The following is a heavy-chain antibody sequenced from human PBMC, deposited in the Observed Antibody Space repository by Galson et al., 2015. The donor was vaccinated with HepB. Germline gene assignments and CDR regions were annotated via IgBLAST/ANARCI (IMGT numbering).Heavy chain of an antibody. D-gene: IGHD3-16*02. CDR3: AKGRITFGGIIVQPFDY. V-gene: IGHV3-23*01. J-gene: IGHJ4*02. CDR1: GFTFSSYA. Sequence: LRLSCAASGFTFSSYAMSWVRQAPVKGLEWVSAISGSGSSTYYADSVKGRFTISRDNSKNTLYLQMNSLRAEDTAVYYCAKGRITFGGIIVQPFDYWGQGTLVTVSS. CDR2: ISGSGSST.